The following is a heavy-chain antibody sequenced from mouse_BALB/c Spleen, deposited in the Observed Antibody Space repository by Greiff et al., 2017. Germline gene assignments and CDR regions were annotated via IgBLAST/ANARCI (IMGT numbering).Heavy chain of an antibody. CDR3: ARDSAPFAY. Sequence: EVKLQESGPGLVKPSQSLSLTCSVTGYSITSGYYWNWIRQFPGNKLEWMGYISYDGSNNYNPSLKNRISITRDTSKNQFFLKLNSVTTEDTATYYCARDSAPFAYWGQGTLVTVSA. J-gene: IGHJ3*01. CDR2: ISYDGSN. CDR1: GYSITSGYY. V-gene: IGHV3-6*02.